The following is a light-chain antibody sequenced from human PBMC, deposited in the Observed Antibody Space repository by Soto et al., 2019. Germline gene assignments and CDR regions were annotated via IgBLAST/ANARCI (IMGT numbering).Light chain of an antibody. V-gene: IGKV1-5*03. CDR2: KAS. Sequence: DIQMTQSPSSLSASVGDRVTISCRASQGISNYLAWYQQRPGKAPKLLIYKASTLKSGVPSRFNGSGSGTEFTLTISSLQPDDFATYYCQHYNSYSEAFGQGTKVHIK. CDR3: QHYNSYSEA. J-gene: IGKJ1*01. CDR1: QGISNY.